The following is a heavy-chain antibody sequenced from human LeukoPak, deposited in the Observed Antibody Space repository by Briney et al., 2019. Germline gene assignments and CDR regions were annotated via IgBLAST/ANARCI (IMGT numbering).Heavy chain of an antibody. CDR1: GFTLSSYE. V-gene: IGHV3-74*01. D-gene: IGHD2-21*02. Sequence: GGTLRLSCAASGFTLSSYEMHWVRQAPGKGLVWVSRINSDGSRTGYADSVKGRFTISRDNAKNTLYLQMNSLRAEDTAIYYCARELPREVTLDYWGQGTLVTVSS. J-gene: IGHJ4*02. CDR3: ARELPREVTLDY. CDR2: INSDGSRT.